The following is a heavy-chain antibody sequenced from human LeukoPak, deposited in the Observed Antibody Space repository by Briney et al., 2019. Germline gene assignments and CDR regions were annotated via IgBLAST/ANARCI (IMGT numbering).Heavy chain of an antibody. CDR2: IYYSGST. CDR1: GGSISSYY. Sequence: SETLSLTCTVSGGSISSYYWSWIRQPPGKGLEWIGYIYYSGSTNYNPSLRSRVTISVDTSKNQFSLKLSSVTAADTAVYYCARDSGSGYGMDVWGQGTTVTVSS. D-gene: IGHD1-26*01. J-gene: IGHJ6*02. CDR3: ARDSGSGYGMDV. V-gene: IGHV4-59*01.